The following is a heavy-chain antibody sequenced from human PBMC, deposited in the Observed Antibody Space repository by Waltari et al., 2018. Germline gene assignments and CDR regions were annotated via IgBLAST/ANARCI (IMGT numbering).Heavy chain of an antibody. CDR1: GYTFTSFA. D-gene: IGHD3-22*01. CDR2: SNAGSVNT. Sequence: QVQLVQSGTEVKKPGASVKLSCKASGYTFTSFAMHWVCQAPGHSVEWMGWSNAGSVNTKYSQKFQGRVTITWDTSASTVYMELTSLRSEDTAVYYCARSYYYDSSGSTATTFDYWGQGTLVTVSS. V-gene: IGHV1-3*01. CDR3: ARSYYYDSSGSTATTFDY. J-gene: IGHJ4*02.